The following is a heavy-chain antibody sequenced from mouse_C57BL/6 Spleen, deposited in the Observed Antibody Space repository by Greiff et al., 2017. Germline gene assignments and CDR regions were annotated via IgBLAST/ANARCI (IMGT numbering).Heavy chain of an antibody. CDR3: ARELRLRSYYFDY. Sequence: QVQLQQSGTELVKPGASVKLSCKASGYTFTSYWMHWVKQRPGQGLEWIGNINPSNGGTNYNEKFKSKATLTVDKSSSTAYMQLSSLTSEDSAVYDCARELRLRSYYFDYWGQGTTLTVSS. CDR1: GYTFTSYW. V-gene: IGHV1-53*01. D-gene: IGHD3-2*02. J-gene: IGHJ2*01. CDR2: INPSNGGT.